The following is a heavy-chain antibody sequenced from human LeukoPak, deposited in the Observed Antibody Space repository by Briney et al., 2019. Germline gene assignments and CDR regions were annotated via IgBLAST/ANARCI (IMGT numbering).Heavy chain of an antibody. CDR3: ARHRGDVYNSFDF. V-gene: IGHV4-39*01. CDR1: GGSISSSAYY. D-gene: IGHD3-10*01. J-gene: IGHJ4*02. Sequence: SETLSLTCSVSGGSISSSAYYWGWVRQPPGKGLEWIASFYYSGTTYYNPSLKSRVTISEDTSKNQFSLNLSSVTAADTAVYYRARHRGDVYNSFDFWSQGTLVTVSS. CDR2: FYYSGTT.